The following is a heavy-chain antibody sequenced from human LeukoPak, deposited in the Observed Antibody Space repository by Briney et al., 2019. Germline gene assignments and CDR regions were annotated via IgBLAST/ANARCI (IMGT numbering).Heavy chain of an antibody. CDR1: GGSFGGYY. CDR2: INHSGST. D-gene: IGHD6-13*01. J-gene: IGHJ5*02. CDR3: ARGIAAAEFGWFNP. V-gene: IGHV4-34*01. Sequence: SETLSLTCAVYGGSFGGYYWSWIRQPPGKGLEWIGEINHSGSTNYNPSLKSRVTISVDTSKNQFSLKLSSVTAADTAVYYCARGIAAAEFGWFNPWGQGTLVTVSS.